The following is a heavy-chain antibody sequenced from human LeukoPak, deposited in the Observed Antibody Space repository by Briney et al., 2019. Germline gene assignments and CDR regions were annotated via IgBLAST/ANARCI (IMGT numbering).Heavy chain of an antibody. D-gene: IGHD4-11*01. CDR1: GGSISSYY. V-gene: IGHV4-59*08. Sequence: SETLSLTCTVSGGSISSYYWSWIRQPPGEGLEWIGYIHSSGGTNYNPSLKGRVTMSVDMSKNQLSLKLISVTAADTAVYYCARGTVTTRYFDCWGQGTLVTVSS. CDR3: ARGTVTTRYFDC. J-gene: IGHJ4*02. CDR2: IHSSGGT.